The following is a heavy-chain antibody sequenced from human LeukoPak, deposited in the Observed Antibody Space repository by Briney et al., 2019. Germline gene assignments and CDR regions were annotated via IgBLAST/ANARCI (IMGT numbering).Heavy chain of an antibody. D-gene: IGHD6-13*01. CDR3: ARPREGYSSSWYSRHNWFDP. Sequence: ASVKVSCKASGYTFTGYYMHWVRQAPGQGLERMGWINPNSGGTNYAQKFQGRVTMTRDTSISTAYMELSRLRSDDTAVYYCARPREGYSSSWYSRHNWFDPWGQGTLVTVSS. CDR1: GYTFTGYY. V-gene: IGHV1-2*02. J-gene: IGHJ5*02. CDR2: INPNSGGT.